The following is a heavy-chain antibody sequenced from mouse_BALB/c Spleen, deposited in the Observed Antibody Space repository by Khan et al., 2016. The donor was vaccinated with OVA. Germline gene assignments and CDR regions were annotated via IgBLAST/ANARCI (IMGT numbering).Heavy chain of an antibody. Sequence: QIQLVQSGPQLKKPGETVKISCRASGYIFTDYAIHWVRQAPGKVLRWMGWINTETGEATYADDFKGRFAFSLETSATTAYLQINNLKNEDTATYFCAGRFIYWGQGTLVTVSA. J-gene: IGHJ3*01. CDR1: GYIFTDYA. V-gene: IGHV9-2-1*01. D-gene: IGHD1-1*01. CDR3: AGRFIY. CDR2: INTETGEA.